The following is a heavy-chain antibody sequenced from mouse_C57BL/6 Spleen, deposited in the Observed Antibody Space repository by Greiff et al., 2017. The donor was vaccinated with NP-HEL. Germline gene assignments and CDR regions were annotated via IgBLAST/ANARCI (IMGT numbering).Heavy chain of an antibody. D-gene: IGHD1-1*01. J-gene: IGHJ1*03. CDR3: ARYYYYGSSLHWYFDV. V-gene: IGHV8-8*01. Sequence: QVTLKVCGPGILQPSQTLSLTCSFSGFSLSTFGMGVGWIRQPSGKGLEWLAHIWWDDDKYYNPALKSRLTISKDTSKNQVFLKIANVDTADTATYYCARYYYYGSSLHWYFDVWGTGTTVTVSS. CDR2: IWWDDDK. CDR1: GFSLSTFGMG.